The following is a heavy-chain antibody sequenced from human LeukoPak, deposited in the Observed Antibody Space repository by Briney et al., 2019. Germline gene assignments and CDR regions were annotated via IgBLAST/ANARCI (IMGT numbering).Heavy chain of an antibody. V-gene: IGHV3-23*01. CDR2: ISGSGGST. CDR3: ATSEQQLGYFDY. J-gene: IGHJ4*02. D-gene: IGHD6-13*01. CDR1: GFTFSSYA. Sequence: GGSLRLSCAASGFTFSSYAMSWVRQAPGKGLEWVSAISGSGGSTYYADSVKGRFTISRDNSKNTLYLQMNSLRAEDTAVYYCATSEQQLGYFDYWGQGTLVTVSS.